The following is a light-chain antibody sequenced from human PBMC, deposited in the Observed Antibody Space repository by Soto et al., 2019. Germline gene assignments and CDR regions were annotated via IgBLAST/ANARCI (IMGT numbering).Light chain of an antibody. J-gene: IGKJ4*01. CDR1: QSVGSL. Sequence: EIVLTQSPASLSLSPGERATLSCRASQSVGSLFAWYQQKPGQGPRLVIYDISKKATGVPARFSGSGFGTAFTLTISSLEPEDFAVYFCQQRSAWPLTFGGGTKVEI. CDR3: QQRSAWPLT. V-gene: IGKV3-11*01. CDR2: DIS.